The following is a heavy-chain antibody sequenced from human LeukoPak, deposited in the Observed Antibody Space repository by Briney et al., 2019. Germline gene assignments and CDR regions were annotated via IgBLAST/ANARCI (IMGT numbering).Heavy chain of an antibody. D-gene: IGHD3-10*01. CDR1: GYTFTGYY. CDR3: ARGDYYGSGLLFDP. J-gene: IGHJ5*02. CDR2: INPNSGGT. Sequence: GSVKVSCKASGYTFTGYYMHWVRQAPGQGLEWMGWINPNSGGTNYAQKFQGRVTMTRDTSISTAYMELSRLRSDDTAVYYCARGDYYGSGLLFDPWGQGTLVTVSS. V-gene: IGHV1-2*02.